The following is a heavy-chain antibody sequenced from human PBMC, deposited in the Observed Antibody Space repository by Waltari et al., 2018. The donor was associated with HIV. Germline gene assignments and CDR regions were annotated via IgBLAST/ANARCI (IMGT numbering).Heavy chain of an antibody. J-gene: IGHJ6*02. CDR3: ARGGGVDYYYGMDV. D-gene: IGHD3-16*01. Sequence: EVQLVESGGGLVKPGGSLRLPCAAPGFTFSSYSLTWVRPAPGKGLEWVSSISSSSSYIYYADSVKGRFTISRDNAKNSLYLQMNSLRAEDTAVYYCARGGGVDYYYGMDVWGQGTTVTVSS. CDR1: GFTFSSYS. V-gene: IGHV3-21*01. CDR2: ISSSSSYI.